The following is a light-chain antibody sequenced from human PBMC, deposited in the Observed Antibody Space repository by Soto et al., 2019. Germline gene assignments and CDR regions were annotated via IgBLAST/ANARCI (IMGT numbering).Light chain of an antibody. CDR1: QSVAGK. V-gene: IGKV3-20*01. Sequence: EIVMTQSPATRSLSPGEPATLSCRASQSVAGKLAWYQQKPGQAPRLLIYGASSRATGIPDGFSGIGSGTDFSLTISRLETEDFAVYYCQQYGSSPTITFGQGTRLEIK. CDR2: GAS. J-gene: IGKJ5*01. CDR3: QQYGSSPTIT.